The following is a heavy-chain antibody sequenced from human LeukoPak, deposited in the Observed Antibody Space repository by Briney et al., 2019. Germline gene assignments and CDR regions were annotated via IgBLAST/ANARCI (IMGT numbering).Heavy chain of an antibody. V-gene: IGHV1-69*13. CDR3: ARGVTMIEGFDY. CDR2: IIPIFGTA. J-gene: IGHJ4*02. CDR1: GGTFSSYA. Sequence: GASVKVSCKASGGTFSSYAISWVRQAPGQGLEWMGGIIPIFGTANYAQKFQGRVTITADESTSTAYMELSSLRSEDTAVYYYARGVTMIEGFDYWGQGTLVTVSS. D-gene: IGHD3-22*01.